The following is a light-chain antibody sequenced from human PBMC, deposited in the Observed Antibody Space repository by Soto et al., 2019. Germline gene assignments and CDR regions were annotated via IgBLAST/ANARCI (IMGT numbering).Light chain of an antibody. CDR3: SSYTSSSLGV. Sequence: QSALTQPASVSGSPGQSITISCTGTGSDVGGYNYVSWYQQHPGRVPKLLIYEVSNRPSGASNRFSASKSGNTASLTISGLQAEDEADYYCSSYTSSSLGVFGTGTKLTVL. V-gene: IGLV2-14*01. CDR2: EVS. J-gene: IGLJ1*01. CDR1: GSDVGGYNY.